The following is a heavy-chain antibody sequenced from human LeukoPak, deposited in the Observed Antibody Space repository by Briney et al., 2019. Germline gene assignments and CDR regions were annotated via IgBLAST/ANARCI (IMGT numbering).Heavy chain of an antibody. D-gene: IGHD3-22*01. J-gene: IGHJ4*02. V-gene: IGHV4-59*08. Sequence: PSETLSLTCTVSGGSISGYFWSWIRQPPGKGLEWIGYIFSSGSTNYNPSLKSRVTISEDTSVNQFSLKLSSVTAADTAVYYCARHYYDRSDSYSFDSWRRGTLVTVSS. CDR2: IFSSGST. CDR1: GGSISGYF. CDR3: ARHYYDRSDSYSFDS.